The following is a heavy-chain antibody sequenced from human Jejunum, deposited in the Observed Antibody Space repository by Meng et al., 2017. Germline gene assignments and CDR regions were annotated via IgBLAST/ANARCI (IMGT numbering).Heavy chain of an antibody. Sequence: VQLHRSGASTLQASATVALTRGVYGGSSSGYFGSWFRRAPEEGLGCVGEFTRRGTTNYNPSLKSRVTISADTSKNHFSLTLSSVSAADTAVYYCARHEVDFDNWGQGTLVTVSS. CDR2: FTRRGTT. V-gene: IGHV4-34*01. J-gene: IGHJ4*02. CDR1: GGSSSGYF. CDR3: ARHEVDFDN. D-gene: IGHD1-26*01.